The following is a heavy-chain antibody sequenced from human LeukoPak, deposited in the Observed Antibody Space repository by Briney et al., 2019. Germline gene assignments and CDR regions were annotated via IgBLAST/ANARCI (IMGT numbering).Heavy chain of an antibody. CDR1: GYTFTSYY. Sequence: ASVKVSCKASGYTFTSYYMHWVRQAPGQGLEWMGIINPSGGSTSYAQKFQGRVTMTRDTSTSTVYMELSSLRSEDTAVYYCARDRGYFDSENWFDPWGQGTLVTVSS. CDR3: ARDRGYFDSENWFDP. V-gene: IGHV1-46*01. CDR2: INPSGGST. D-gene: IGHD3-9*01. J-gene: IGHJ5*02.